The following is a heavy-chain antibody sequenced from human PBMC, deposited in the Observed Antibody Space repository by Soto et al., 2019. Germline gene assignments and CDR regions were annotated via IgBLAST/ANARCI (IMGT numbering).Heavy chain of an antibody. J-gene: IGHJ6*02. CDR1: GFTFSDHY. V-gene: IGHV3-72*01. CDR2: TRDKANSYTT. Sequence: PGGSLRLSCAASGFTFSDHYMDWVRQAPGKGLEWVGRTRDKANSYTTEYAASVKGRFTISRDDSKNSLYLQMNSLQTEDTAVYYCARGTSMDVWGQGTTVTVSS. CDR3: ARGTSMDV.